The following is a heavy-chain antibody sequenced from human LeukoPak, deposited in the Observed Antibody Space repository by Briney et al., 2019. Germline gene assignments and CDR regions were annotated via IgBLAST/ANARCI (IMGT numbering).Heavy chain of an antibody. CDR1: GFTFRSYE. J-gene: IGHJ4*02. V-gene: IGHV3-48*03. CDR3: ARSGYDIIFDY. Sequence: GGSLRLSCAASGFTFRSYEMNWVRQAPGKGLEWVSYISRSGDTIYYADSVKGRFTISRDNAKNSLYMRMNSLRDEDTALYYCARSGYDIIFDYWGQGTLVTVSS. D-gene: IGHD5-12*01. CDR2: ISRSGDTI.